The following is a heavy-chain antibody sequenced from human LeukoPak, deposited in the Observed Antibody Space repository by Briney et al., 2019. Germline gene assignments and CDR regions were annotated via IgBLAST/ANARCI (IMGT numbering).Heavy chain of an antibody. CDR2: LYPDGSAT. CDR3: VRQGLQSGTYPAY. CDR1: GYTFNNYW. J-gene: IGHJ4*02. V-gene: IGHV5-51*01. D-gene: IGHD1-26*01. Sequence: GESLKISCKASGYTFNNYWIGWVRQMPGRGQEWMGMLYPDGSATTYHPSFEGRVTISADKSVTTAYLEWNSLKASDTALYYCVRQGLQSGTYPAYWGPGTLVTVSS.